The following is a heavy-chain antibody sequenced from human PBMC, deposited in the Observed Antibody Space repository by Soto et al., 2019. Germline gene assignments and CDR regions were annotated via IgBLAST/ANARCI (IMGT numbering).Heavy chain of an antibody. CDR3: ARHGDFWTRLHRYYYYYMDV. CDR2: IYYSGST. D-gene: IGHD3-3*01. Sequence: SETLSLTCTVSGGSISSYYWSWIRQPPGKGLEWIGYIYYSGSTNYNPSLKSRVTISVDTSKNQFSLKLSSVTAADTAVYYCARHGDFWTRLHRYYYYYMDVWGKGTTVTVSS. CDR1: GGSISSYY. V-gene: IGHV4-59*08. J-gene: IGHJ6*03.